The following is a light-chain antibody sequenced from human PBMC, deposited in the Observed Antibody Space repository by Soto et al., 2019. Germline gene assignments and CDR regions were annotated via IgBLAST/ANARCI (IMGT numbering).Light chain of an antibody. Sequence: QSARTQPASVSGSPGQSITISCTGTSNDIGGHHHVSWYQQHPGNSPKLIIFEVSDRPSGISSRFSASKSGTTASLTISGLQAEDEADYYCCSSAGMLTWVFGGGTKVTVL. CDR1: SNDIGGHHH. CDR2: EVS. CDR3: CSSAGMLTWV. J-gene: IGLJ3*02. V-gene: IGLV2-23*02.